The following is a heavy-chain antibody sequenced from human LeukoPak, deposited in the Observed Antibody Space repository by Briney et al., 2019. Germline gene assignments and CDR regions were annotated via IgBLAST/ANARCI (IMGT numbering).Heavy chain of an antibody. CDR3: AREAPTIAASGIVD. CDR1: RGSISSYY. V-gene: IGHV4-59*01. Sequence: SETLSLTCTVSRGSISSYYWSWIRQPPGKGLEWIGYIHYSGSTTYNPSLKSRVTISVDTSKNQFSLKMSTVTAADTAVYYCAREAPTIAASGIVDWGQGTLVTVS. J-gene: IGHJ4*02. D-gene: IGHD6-13*01. CDR2: IHYSGST.